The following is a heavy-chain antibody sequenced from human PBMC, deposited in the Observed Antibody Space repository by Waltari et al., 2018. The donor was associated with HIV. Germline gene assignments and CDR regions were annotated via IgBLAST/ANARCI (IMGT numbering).Heavy chain of an antibody. CDR1: GYTFTAYY. CDR2: INPNSGGT. J-gene: IGHJ5*02. Sequence: QVQLVQSGAEVKKRGGSVKVSCKAYGYTFTAYYMHWVRQAPGQGLEWMGRINPNSGGTNYAQKFQGRVTMTRDTSISTAYMELSRLRSDDTAVYYCARRGSSGSYWFDPWGQGTLVTVSS. V-gene: IGHV1-2*06. CDR3: ARRGSSGSYWFDP. D-gene: IGHD1-26*01.